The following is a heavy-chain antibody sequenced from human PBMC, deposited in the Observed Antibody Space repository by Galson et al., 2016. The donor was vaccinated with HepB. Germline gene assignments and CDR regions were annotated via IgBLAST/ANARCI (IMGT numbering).Heavy chain of an antibody. Sequence: ETLSLTCAVHGGSLSGPYWSWIRQAPGKGLEGIGEVNDSGTTKVTPSLKRTVTMSADTSRNQFSLEPRSVTAADTAVYFCARRHYFDFWNTTYAERNVWFDPWGPGVLVTVSS. CDR2: VNDSGTT. D-gene: IGHD3-3*01. V-gene: IGHV4-34*01. J-gene: IGHJ5*02. CDR1: GGSLSGPY. CDR3: ARRHYFDFWNTTYAERNVWFDP.